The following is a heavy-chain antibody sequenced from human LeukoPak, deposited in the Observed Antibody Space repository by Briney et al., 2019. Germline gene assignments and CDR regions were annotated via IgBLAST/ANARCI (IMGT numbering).Heavy chain of an antibody. CDR3: ARDSDDFWSGYSHPSPYSPSDY. CDR1: GYTFTSYY. Sequence: GASVKVSCKASGYTFTSYYMHWVLQAPGQGLEWMGIINPSGGSTSYAQKFQGRVTMTRDTSTSTVYMELSSLRSEDTAVYYCARDSDDFWSGYSHPSPYSPSDYWGQGTLVTVSS. V-gene: IGHV1-46*01. J-gene: IGHJ4*02. D-gene: IGHD3-3*01. CDR2: INPSGGST.